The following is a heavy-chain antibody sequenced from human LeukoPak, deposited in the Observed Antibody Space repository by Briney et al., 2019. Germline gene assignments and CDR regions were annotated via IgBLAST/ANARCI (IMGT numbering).Heavy chain of an antibody. V-gene: IGHV1-2*02. CDR1: GYTFTGYY. D-gene: IGHD3-10*01. J-gene: IGHJ4*02. Sequence: ASVKVSCKASGYTFTGYYMHWVRQAPGQGLEWMGWINPNSGGTNYAQKFQGRVTMTRDTSISTAYMELSRLRSDDTAVYYCAREGASWFGETRVLFDYWGQGTLVTVSS. CDR3: AREGASWFGETRVLFDY. CDR2: INPNSGGT.